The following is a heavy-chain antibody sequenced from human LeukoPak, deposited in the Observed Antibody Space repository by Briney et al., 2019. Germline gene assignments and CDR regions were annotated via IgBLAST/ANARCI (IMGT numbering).Heavy chain of an antibody. CDR2: IYYSGST. CDR3: ARAPITKAFDI. CDR1: GGSISSYY. V-gene: IGHV4-59*01. D-gene: IGHD3-3*01. J-gene: IGHJ3*02. Sequence: SETLSLTCTVSGGSISSYYWSWIRQPPGEGLEWIGYIYYSGSTNYNPSLKSRVTISVDTSKNQFSLKLSSVTAADTAVYYCARAPITKAFDIWGQGTMVTVSS.